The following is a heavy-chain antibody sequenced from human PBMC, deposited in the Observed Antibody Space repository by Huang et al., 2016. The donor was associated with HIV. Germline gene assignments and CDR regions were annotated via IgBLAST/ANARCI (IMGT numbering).Heavy chain of an antibody. CDR1: GFTFNNFD. CDR3: AKDGRGSGTYYDYFEY. J-gene: IGHJ4*02. V-gene: IGHV3-30*18. D-gene: IGHD1-26*01. Sequence: QVQLVESRGGVVQPGRSLRLSCAAFGFTFNNFDMHWVRQAPGKVLEWGAIISYDGSSKYHADSVKGRFTISRDNSKNTVYLQMNSLRVEDTAVYYCAKDGRGSGTYYDYFEYWGQGTLVTVSS. CDR2: ISYDGSSK.